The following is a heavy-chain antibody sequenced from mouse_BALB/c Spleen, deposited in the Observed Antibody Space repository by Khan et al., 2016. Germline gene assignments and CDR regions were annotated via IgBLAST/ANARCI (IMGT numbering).Heavy chain of an antibody. D-gene: IGHD3-1*01. V-gene: IGHV1-80*01. J-gene: IGHJ2*01. CDR3: ARWGSGQDFDY. Sequence: QVQLKESGAELVRPRSSMKISCKASGYAFSSYWMNWVKQRPGQGLEWIGQIFPGDGDTNYNGKFKGKATLTADKSSSTAYMQLSSLTSEDSAVYFCARWGSGQDFDYWGQGTTLTVSS. CDR1: GYAFSSYW. CDR2: IFPGDGDT.